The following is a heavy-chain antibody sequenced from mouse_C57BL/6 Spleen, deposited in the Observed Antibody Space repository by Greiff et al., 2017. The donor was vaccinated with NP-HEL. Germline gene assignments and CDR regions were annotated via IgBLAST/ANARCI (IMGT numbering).Heavy chain of an antibody. Sequence: VQLQQPGAELVMPGASVKLSCKASGYTFTSYWMHWVKQRPGQGLEWIGEIDPSDSYTNYNQKFKGKSTLTVDKSSSTAYMQLSSLTSEDSAVYYCARGGYGSSYPYYYAMDYWGQGTSVTVSS. CDR2: IDPSDSYT. V-gene: IGHV1-69*01. CDR3: ARGGYGSSYPYYYAMDY. J-gene: IGHJ4*01. CDR1: GYTFTSYW. D-gene: IGHD1-1*01.